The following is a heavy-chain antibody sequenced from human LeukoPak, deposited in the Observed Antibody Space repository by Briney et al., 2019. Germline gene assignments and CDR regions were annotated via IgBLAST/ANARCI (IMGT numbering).Heavy chain of an antibody. CDR2: IKKDGSEK. V-gene: IGHV3-7*01. CDR1: GFTISSSW. Sequence: GGSLRLSCAASGFTISSSWMSWVRQAPGKGLEWVANIKKDGSEKYYVDSVKGRFTISRDNAQESLYLQMNSLRAEDTAVYYCAKWRTGDSYGYEYWGQGTLVTVSS. J-gene: IGHJ4*02. CDR3: AKWRTGDSYGYEY. D-gene: IGHD5-18*01.